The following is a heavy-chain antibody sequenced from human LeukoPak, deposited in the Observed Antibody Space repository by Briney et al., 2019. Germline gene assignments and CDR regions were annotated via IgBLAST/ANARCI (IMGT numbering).Heavy chain of an antibody. D-gene: IGHD2-21*01. CDR3: ARVIASYYYYMDV. CDR1: GGSISSGSYY. V-gene: IGHV4-61*02. CDR2: IYTSGST. Sequence: SQTLSLTCTVSGGSISSGSYYWSWIRQPAGKGLEWIGRIYTSGSTNYNPSLKSRVTISVDTSKNQFSLKLSSVTAAGAAVYYCARVIASYYYYMDVWGKGTTVTVSS. J-gene: IGHJ6*03.